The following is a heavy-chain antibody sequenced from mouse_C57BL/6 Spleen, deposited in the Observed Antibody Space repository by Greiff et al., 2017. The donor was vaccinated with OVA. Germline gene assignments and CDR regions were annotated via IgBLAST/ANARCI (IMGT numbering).Heavy chain of an antibody. J-gene: IGHJ1*03. CDR1: GYTFTSYW. Sequence: VQLQQPGAELVKPGASVKVSCKASGYTFTSYWMHWVKQRPGQGLEWIGRIHPSDSDTTYNQKFKGKAPLTVDKSSSTAYMQLSSVTSEDSSVYYCAMTSYYYGSGYSYFDVWGTGTTVTGSS. D-gene: IGHD1-1*01. CDR3: AMTSYYYGSGYSYFDV. V-gene: IGHV1-74*01. CDR2: IHPSDSDT.